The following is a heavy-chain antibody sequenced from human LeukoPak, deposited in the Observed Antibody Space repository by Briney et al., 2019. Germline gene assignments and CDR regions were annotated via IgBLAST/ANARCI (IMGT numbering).Heavy chain of an antibody. CDR1: GSTFDDYG. CDR3: AKPARTDYVDY. CDR2: ISGSGGST. V-gene: IGHV3-23*01. D-gene: IGHD1-14*01. Sequence: GGSLRLSCAASGSTFDDYGMNWVRQAPGKGLEWVSSISGSGGSTYYADSVKGRFTISRDNSKNTLYLQMNSLRAEDTAVYYCAKPARTDYVDYWGQGTLVTVSS. J-gene: IGHJ4*02.